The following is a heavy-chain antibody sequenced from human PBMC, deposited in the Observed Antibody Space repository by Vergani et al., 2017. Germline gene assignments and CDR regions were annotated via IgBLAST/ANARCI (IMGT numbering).Heavy chain of an antibody. CDR1: GGSFSGYY. CDR3: ARVRIYYYGSGSYSAFDI. V-gene: IGHV4-34*01. CDR2: INHSGST. D-gene: IGHD3-10*01. Sequence: QVQLQQWGAGLLKPSETLSLTCAVYGGSFSGYYWSWIRQPPGKGLEWIGEINHSGSTNYNPSLKRRVTISVDTSKNQFSLMLSSVTAADTSVYYCARVRIYYYGSGSYSAFDIWGQGTMVTVSS. J-gene: IGHJ3*02.